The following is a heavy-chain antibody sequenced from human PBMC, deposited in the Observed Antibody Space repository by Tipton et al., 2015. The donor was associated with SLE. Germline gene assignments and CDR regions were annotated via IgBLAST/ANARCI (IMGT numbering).Heavy chain of an antibody. Sequence: TLSLTCTVSGGSISSSTYYRGWIRQPPGKGLEWIGSIYYSGSTYYNPSLKSRVTMSVDTSKNQFSLKLSSVTAADTAVYYCAREGNCGGDCLNWFDPWGQRTLVTVSS. CDR1: GGSISSSTYY. D-gene: IGHD2-21*02. CDR3: AREGNCGGDCLNWFDP. V-gene: IGHV4-39*07. J-gene: IGHJ5*02. CDR2: IYYSGST.